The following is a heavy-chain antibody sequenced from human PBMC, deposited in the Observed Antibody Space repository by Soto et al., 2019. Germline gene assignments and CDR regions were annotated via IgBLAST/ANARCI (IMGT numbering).Heavy chain of an antibody. CDR1: GFTFKEYG. V-gene: IGHV3-33*01. CDR2: IWHNGINK. D-gene: IGHD4-4*01. CDR3: AREAGYQETVGQQLPDC. J-gene: IGHJ4*02. Sequence: QVQLVESGGGVVQPGGSLRLSCAASGFTFKEYGMHWVRQAPDKGLEWVAGIWHNGINKYYGDSVRGRFTIYRDNSKNMLFLQMSSLRADDTAVYYCAREAGYQETVGQQLPDCWGQGIVVTVSS.